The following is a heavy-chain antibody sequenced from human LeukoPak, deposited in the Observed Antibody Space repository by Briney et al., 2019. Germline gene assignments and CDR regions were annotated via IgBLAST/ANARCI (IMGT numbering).Heavy chain of an antibody. J-gene: IGHJ4*02. Sequence: GGSLRLSCAASGSTFSNYWMTWVRQAPGKGLEWVANISQDGNDKYYVDSVKGRFTISRDNTKSSLFLQMNSLRAEDTAVYYCAVTRTRGDHWGQGTLVTVSS. D-gene: IGHD2-21*01. CDR2: ISQDGNDK. CDR3: AVTRTRGDH. CDR1: GSTFSNYW. V-gene: IGHV3-7*03.